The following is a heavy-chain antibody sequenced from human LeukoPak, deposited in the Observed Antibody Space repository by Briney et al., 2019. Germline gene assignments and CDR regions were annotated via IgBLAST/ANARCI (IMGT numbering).Heavy chain of an antibody. V-gene: IGHV3-74*03. Sequence: GGSLRLSCAASGFTFTSYWMHWVPQAPGKGLVWVSLINSDGSTTKYADSVKGRFTMSRDNAKNTLYLEMNSLRGEDTAVYYCATGGSSGWYHFEYWGQGTLVTVSS. CDR1: GFTFTSYW. J-gene: IGHJ4*02. CDR3: ATGGSSGWYHFEY. CDR2: INSDGSTT. D-gene: IGHD6-19*01.